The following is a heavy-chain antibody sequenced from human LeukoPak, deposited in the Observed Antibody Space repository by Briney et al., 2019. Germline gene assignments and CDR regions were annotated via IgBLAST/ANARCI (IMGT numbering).Heavy chain of an antibody. Sequence: PGGSLRLSCAASGFTFSSYAMSWVRQAPGKGLEWVSAISGSGGSTYYADSVKGRFTISRDNSKNTLYLQMNSLRAEDTAVYYCAKGSGFGEPIYPPLFDYWGQGTLVTVSS. CDR3: AKGSGFGEPIYPPLFDY. CDR2: ISGSGGST. D-gene: IGHD3-10*01. CDR1: GFTFSSYA. J-gene: IGHJ4*02. V-gene: IGHV3-23*01.